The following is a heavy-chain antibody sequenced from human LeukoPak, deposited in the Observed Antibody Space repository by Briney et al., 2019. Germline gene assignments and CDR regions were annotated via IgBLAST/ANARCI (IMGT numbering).Heavy chain of an antibody. CDR1: GASISGSGYY. Sequence: SETLSLACAVSGASISGSGYYLGWIRQPPGKGLEWIGNIYYTGNTYYNASLQSRVTISIDTSKNQFSLKLSSVTAADTAGYYCARDGDTAAAGTGGFDYWGQGTLVTVSS. CDR3: ARDGDTAAAGTGGFDY. J-gene: IGHJ4*02. D-gene: IGHD6-13*01. CDR2: IYYTGNT. V-gene: IGHV4-39*07.